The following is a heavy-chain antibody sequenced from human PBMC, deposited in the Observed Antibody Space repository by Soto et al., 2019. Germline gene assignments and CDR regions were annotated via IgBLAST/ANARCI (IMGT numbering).Heavy chain of an antibody. Sequence: PGGSLRLSCAASGFTFSSYGMHWVRQAPGKGLEWVAVISYDGSNKYYADSVKGRFTISRDNSKNTLYLQMNSLRAEDTAVYYCAKDLKKQLVRYYYGMDVWGQGTTVTVYS. CDR1: GFTFSSYG. V-gene: IGHV3-30*18. CDR3: AKDLKKQLVRYYYGMDV. CDR2: ISYDGSNK. D-gene: IGHD6-13*01. J-gene: IGHJ6*02.